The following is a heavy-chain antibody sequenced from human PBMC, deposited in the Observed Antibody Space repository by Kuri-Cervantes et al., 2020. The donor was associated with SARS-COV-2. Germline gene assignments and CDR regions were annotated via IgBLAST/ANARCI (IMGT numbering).Heavy chain of an antibody. V-gene: IGHV3-30*02. D-gene: IGHD3-22*01. CDR2: IRYDGSNK. Sequence: GESLKISCAASGFTFSSYGMHWVRQAPGKGLEWVAFIRYDGSNKYYADSVKGRFTISRDNAKNSLYLQMKSLKTEDTAVYYCSRARITMIVVVIKVVDYWGQGTLVTVSS. J-gene: IGHJ4*02. CDR3: SRARITMIVVVIKVVDY. CDR1: GFTFSSYG.